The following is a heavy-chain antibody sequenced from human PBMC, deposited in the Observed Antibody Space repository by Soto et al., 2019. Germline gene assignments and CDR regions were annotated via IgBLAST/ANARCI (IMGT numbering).Heavy chain of an antibody. CDR2: INAGGRGA. D-gene: IGHD2-2*01. V-gene: IGHV3-23*01. CDR3: AKDRGCSSATCYQAD. CDR1: GFAFRTYG. J-gene: IGHJ4*02. Sequence: GGSLRLSCVASGFAFRTYGMSWVRQAPGQGLEWVSAINAGGRGAYYVDSVKGRFITSRDNSKNTLYLQMNTLRAEDSAVYYCAKDRGCSSATCYQADWGQGTLVTVSS.